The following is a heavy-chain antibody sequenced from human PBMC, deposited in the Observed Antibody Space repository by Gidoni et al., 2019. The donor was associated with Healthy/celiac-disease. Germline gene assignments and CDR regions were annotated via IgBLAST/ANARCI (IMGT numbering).Heavy chain of an antibody. J-gene: IGHJ4*02. CDR3: ARASPLNPNWGVGDFDY. CDR2: INPNSGGT. D-gene: IGHD7-27*01. Sequence: QVQLVQSGAEVKKPGASVKVSCKASGYTFTGYYMHWVRQAPGQGFEWMGWINPNSGGTNYAQKFQGRVTMTRDTSISTAYMELSRLRSDDTAVYYCARASPLNPNWGVGDFDYWGQGTLVTVSS. V-gene: IGHV1-2*02. CDR1: GYTFTGYY.